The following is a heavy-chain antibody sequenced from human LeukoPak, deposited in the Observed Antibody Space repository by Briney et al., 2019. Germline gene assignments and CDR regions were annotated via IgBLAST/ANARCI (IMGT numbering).Heavy chain of an antibody. D-gene: IGHD3-9*01. CDR2: ISAYNGNT. CDR3: ARDRKLRYFDWLLGTQFDY. J-gene: IGHJ4*02. V-gene: IGHV1-18*01. CDR1: GYTFTSYG. Sequence: GASVKVSCKASGYTFTSYGISWVRQAPGQGLEWMGWISAYNGNTNYAQKLQGRVTMTTDTSTSTAYMELRSLRSDDTAVYYCARDRKLRYFDWLLGTQFDYWGQGTLVTVSS.